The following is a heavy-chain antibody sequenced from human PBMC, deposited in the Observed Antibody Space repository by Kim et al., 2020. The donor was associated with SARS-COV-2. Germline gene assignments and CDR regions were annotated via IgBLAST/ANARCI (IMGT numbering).Heavy chain of an antibody. D-gene: IGHD4-17*01. V-gene: IGHV4-59*01. J-gene: IGHJ5*02. CDR3: ARALRVTTLGWFDP. Sequence: NPSLKSRVTISVDTSKNQFSLKLSSVTAADTAVYYCARALRVTTLGWFDPWAREPWSPSPQ.